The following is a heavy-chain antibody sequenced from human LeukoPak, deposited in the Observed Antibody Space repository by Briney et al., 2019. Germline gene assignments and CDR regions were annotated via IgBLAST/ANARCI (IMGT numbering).Heavy chain of an antibody. D-gene: IGHD3-10*01. V-gene: IGHV4-4*07. CDR1: GGSISSYY. J-gene: IGHJ4*02. CDR2: IYSSGTA. Sequence: SETLSLTCTVSGGSISSYYRSWIRQPAGKGLECIGRIYSSGTANYNPSLKSRVTMSVDTSKTPVSLKLSSVTAADTAVYYCARDTGYFGSGGFDQWGQGTLVTVSS. CDR3: ARDTGYFGSGGFDQ.